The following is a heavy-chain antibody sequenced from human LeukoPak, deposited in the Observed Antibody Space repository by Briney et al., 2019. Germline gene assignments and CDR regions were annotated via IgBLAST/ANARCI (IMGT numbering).Heavy chain of an antibody. CDR1: GFTFSTYG. D-gene: IGHD6-13*01. CDR2: IWKERSNK. CDR3: ARDGAAWDIAEAFDY. J-gene: IGHJ4*02. Sequence: PGRALRLSRAPSGFTFSTYGTHWVRHAPGRGLEWGAVIWKERSNKYYTDSVKGPFSISSDNSRYTLYLQINSLRAEDKVVYYCARDGAAWDIAEAFDYWGQGTLVTVSS. V-gene: IGHV3-33*08.